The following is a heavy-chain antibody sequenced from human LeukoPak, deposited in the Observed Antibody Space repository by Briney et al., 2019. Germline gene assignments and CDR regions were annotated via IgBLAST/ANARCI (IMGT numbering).Heavy chain of an antibody. CDR2: IYYSGST. CDR1: GGSISSYY. D-gene: IGHD3-22*01. V-gene: IGHV4-59*01. CDR3: ARAGKYYYDSSGYQENDAFDI. J-gene: IGHJ3*02. Sequence: SETLSLTCTVSGGSISSYYWSWIRQPPGKGLEWIGYIYYSGSTNYNPSLKSRVTISVDTSKNQFSLKLSSVTAADTAVYYCARAGKYYYDSSGYQENDAFDIWGQGTMVTVSS.